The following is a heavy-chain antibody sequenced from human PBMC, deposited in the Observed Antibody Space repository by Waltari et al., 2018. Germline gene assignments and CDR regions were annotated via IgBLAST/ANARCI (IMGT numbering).Heavy chain of an antibody. CDR2: IYYSGST. D-gene: IGHD3-22*01. CDR3: ARSPYYYDSSGYSPDAFDI. J-gene: IGHJ3*02. CDR1: GGSISSSSYY. Sequence: QLQLQESGPGLVKPSETLSLTCTVSGGSISSSSYYWGWIRQPPGKGLEWIGSIYYSGSTYYNPSLKSRVTISVDTSKNQFSLKLSSVTAADTAVYYCARSPYYYDSSGYSPDAFDIWGQATMVTVSS. V-gene: IGHV4-39*07.